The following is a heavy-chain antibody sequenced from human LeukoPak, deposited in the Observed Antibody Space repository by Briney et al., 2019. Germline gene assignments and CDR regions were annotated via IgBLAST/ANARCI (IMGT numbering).Heavy chain of an antibody. CDR2: ISSSGSTI. V-gene: IGHV3-48*03. Sequence: GGSLRLSCAASGFTFSSYEMNWVRQAPGKGLEWVSYISSSGSTIYYADSVKGRFTISRDNAKNSLYLQMNSLRAEDTAVYYCARERTTYYYDSSGYSGRNYYNYGMDVWGQGTTVTVSS. J-gene: IGHJ6*02. D-gene: IGHD3-22*01. CDR1: GFTFSSYE. CDR3: ARERTTYYYDSSGYSGRNYYNYGMDV.